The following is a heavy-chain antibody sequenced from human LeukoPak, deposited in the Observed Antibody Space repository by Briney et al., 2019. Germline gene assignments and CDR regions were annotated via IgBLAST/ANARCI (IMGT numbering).Heavy chain of an antibody. J-gene: IGHJ4*02. V-gene: IGHV3-30-3*01. D-gene: IGHD1-26*01. CDR1: GFTFSSYA. Sequence: TGGSLRLSCAASGFTFSSYAMHWVRQAPGKGLEWVAVISYDGSNKYYADSVKGRFTISRDNSKNTLYLQMNSLRAEDTAVYYCAREEGALDYWGQGTLVTVSS. CDR3: AREEGALDY. CDR2: ISYDGSNK.